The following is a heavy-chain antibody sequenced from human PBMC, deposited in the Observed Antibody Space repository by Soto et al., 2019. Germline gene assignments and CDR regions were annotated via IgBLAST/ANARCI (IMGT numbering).Heavy chain of an antibody. CDR3: ARQRYCSSTSCYAIDY. D-gene: IGHD2-2*01. V-gene: IGHV5-51*01. Sequence: GESLKISCKGSGYSFTSYWIGWVRQMPGKGLEWMGIIYPGDSDTRYSPSFQGQVTISADKSISTAYLQWSSLKASDTAMYYCARQRYCSSTSCYAIDYWGQGTLVTVSS. CDR1: GYSFTSYW. J-gene: IGHJ4*02. CDR2: IYPGDSDT.